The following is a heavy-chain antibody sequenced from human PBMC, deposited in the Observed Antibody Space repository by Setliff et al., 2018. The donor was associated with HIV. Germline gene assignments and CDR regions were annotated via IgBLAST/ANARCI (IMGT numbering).Heavy chain of an antibody. J-gene: IGHJ6*03. CDR1: GGSFSDYY. CDR2: NNHSGNT. V-gene: IGHV4-34*01. D-gene: IGHD1-26*01. CDR3: ARLVRWEPRTFYYYYMDV. Sequence: TLSLTCAVYGGSFSDYYWSWFRQPPGKGLEWIGENNHSGNTNYNPSLKSRVAVSLDTSRNQFSLRLSSVTAADTAVYYCARLVRWEPRTFYYYYMDVWGKGTTVTVSS.